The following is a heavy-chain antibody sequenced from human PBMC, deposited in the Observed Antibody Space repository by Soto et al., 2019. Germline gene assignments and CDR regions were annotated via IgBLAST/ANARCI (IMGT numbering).Heavy chain of an antibody. CDR1: GYTFTTYD. CDR2: MDPNSGST. J-gene: IGHJ4*02. CDR3: AKVKPGIQQWLVYFDY. Sequence: ASVKVSCKASGYTFTTYDINWVRQAPGQGLEWLGWMDPNSGSTGYAQNFQGRITMTRNISRNTAHMELSSLRAEDTAVYYCAKVKPGIQQWLVYFDYWGQGTLVTVSS. D-gene: IGHD6-19*01. V-gene: IGHV1-8*01.